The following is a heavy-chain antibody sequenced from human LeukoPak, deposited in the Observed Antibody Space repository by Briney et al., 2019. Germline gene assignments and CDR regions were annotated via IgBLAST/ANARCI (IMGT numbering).Heavy chain of an antibody. CDR2: MNPNSGNT. CDR3: ARGIALLTGENWFDP. Sequence: GPSVKVSRKASGYTFTSYDINWVRQATGQGLEWMGWMNPNSGNTGYAQKFQGRVTMTRNTSISTAYMELSSLRSEDTAVYYCARGIALLTGENWFDPWGQGTLVTVSS. D-gene: IGHD7-27*01. J-gene: IGHJ5*02. V-gene: IGHV1-8*01. CDR1: GYTFTSYD.